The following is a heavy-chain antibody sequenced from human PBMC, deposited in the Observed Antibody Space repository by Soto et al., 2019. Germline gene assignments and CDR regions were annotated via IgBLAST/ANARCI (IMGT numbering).Heavy chain of an antibody. CDR2: IIPIFGTA. J-gene: IGHJ6*02. CDR1: GGTFSSYA. D-gene: IGHD2-15*01. V-gene: IGHV1-69*13. Sequence: GASVKVSCKASGGTFSSYAISWVRQAPGQGLEWMGGIIPIFGTANYAQKFQGRVTITADESTSTAYMELSSLRSEDTAVYYCAIWTVVVAATAYYYGMDVWGQGTTVTVSS. CDR3: AIWTVVVAATAYYYGMDV.